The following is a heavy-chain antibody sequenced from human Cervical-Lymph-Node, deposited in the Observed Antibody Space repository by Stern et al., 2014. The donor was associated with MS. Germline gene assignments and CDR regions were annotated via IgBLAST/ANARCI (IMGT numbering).Heavy chain of an antibody. Sequence: EVQLVESGGGLEQPGGSLRLSCAASGFRISRYAMSWARQIPGKGLEWVSSIGADGSTHYADAVKGRFTISSDNAWAALYLQMNRLGAEDTAVYHCAKPYFYCSDSYYQTFDHWGQGILVTVSS. V-gene: IGHV3-23*04. J-gene: IGHJ4*02. CDR2: IGADGST. CDR1: GFRISRYA. D-gene: IGHD3-10*01. CDR3: AKPYFYCSDSYYQTFDH.